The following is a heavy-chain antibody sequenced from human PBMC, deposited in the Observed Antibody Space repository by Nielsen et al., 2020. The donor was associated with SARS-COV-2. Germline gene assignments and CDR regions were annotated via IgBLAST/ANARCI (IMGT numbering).Heavy chain of an antibody. D-gene: IGHD3-10*01. CDR3: ARDKFGAFDY. J-gene: IGHJ4*02. V-gene: IGHV3-64*01. Sequence: GESLTISCAASGFTFSSYAMHWVRQAPGKGLEYVSAISSNGGSTYYANSVKGRFTISRDNSKNTLYLQMGSLRAEDMAVYYCARDKFGAFDYWGQGTLVTVSS. CDR1: GFTFSSYA. CDR2: ISSNGGST.